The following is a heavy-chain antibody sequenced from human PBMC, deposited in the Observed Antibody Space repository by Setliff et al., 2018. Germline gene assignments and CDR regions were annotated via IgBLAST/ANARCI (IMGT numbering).Heavy chain of an antibody. J-gene: IGHJ3*02. Sequence: SETLSLTCSVSGYSISSGYYWGWIRQPPGKGLEWIGSIYHNGNSYYNPSLKSRVTISVDTSKNQLSLKLNSVTAADTAVYYCARYSNDFWGGYYAFDIWGQGTMVTVSS. CDR2: IYHNGNS. CDR1: GYSISSGYY. V-gene: IGHV4-38-2*01. D-gene: IGHD3-3*01. CDR3: ARYSNDFWGGYYAFDI.